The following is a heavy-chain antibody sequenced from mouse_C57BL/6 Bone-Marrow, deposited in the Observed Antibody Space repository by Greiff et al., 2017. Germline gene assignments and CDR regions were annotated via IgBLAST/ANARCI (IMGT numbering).Heavy chain of an antibody. V-gene: IGHV1-9*01. D-gene: IGHD2-1*01. Sequence: VQLQQSGAELMKPGASVKLSCKATGYTFTGYWIEWVKQRPGHGLEWIGEILPGSGSTNYTEKFKGKATFTADTSSNTAYMQLSSLTTEDSAIYYCARGYYGNSYYFDYWGQGTTLTVSS. CDR3: ARGYYGNSYYFDY. CDR1: GYTFTGYW. CDR2: ILPGSGST. J-gene: IGHJ2*01.